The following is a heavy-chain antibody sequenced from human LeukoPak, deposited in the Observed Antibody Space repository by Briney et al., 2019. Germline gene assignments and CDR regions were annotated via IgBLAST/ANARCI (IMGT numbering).Heavy chain of an antibody. D-gene: IGHD6-13*01. V-gene: IGHV4-39*01. CDR2: IYYSGST. Sequence: SETLSLTCTVSGGSISSSSYYWGWIRQPPGKGLEWIGSIYYSGSTYYNPSLKSRVTISVDTSKNQFSLKLSSVTAADTAVYYCARGGSGSWPKYFYYYYMDVWGKGTTVTVSS. CDR1: GGSISSSSYY. CDR3: ARGGSGSWPKYFYYYYMDV. J-gene: IGHJ6*03.